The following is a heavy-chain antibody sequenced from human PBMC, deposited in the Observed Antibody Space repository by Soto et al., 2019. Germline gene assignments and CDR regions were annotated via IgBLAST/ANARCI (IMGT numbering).Heavy chain of an antibody. D-gene: IGHD3-3*01. CDR1: GGTFSSYS. V-gene: IGHV1-69*13. Sequence: ASVKVSCKAFGGTFSSYSISWVRQAPGQGLEWMGGIIPIFGTANYAQKFQGRVTITADESTGTAYMELSSLRSEDTAVYYCARETAKGDYDFWSGYRANAFDIWGQGTMVTVSS. CDR3: ARETAKGDYDFWSGYRANAFDI. CDR2: IIPIFGTA. J-gene: IGHJ3*02.